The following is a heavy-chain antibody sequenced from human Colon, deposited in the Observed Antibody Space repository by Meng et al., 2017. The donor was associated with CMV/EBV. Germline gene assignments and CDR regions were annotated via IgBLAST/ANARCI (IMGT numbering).Heavy chain of an antibody. J-gene: IGHJ4*02. V-gene: IGHV3-53*01. CDR3: ARLPGSGKDY. Sequence: GESLKISCAASDFSVSSNYMSWVRQAPGKGLEWVSVIYSGGTTHYADSVKGRFTISRDNSKNTLYLQMNSLRAEDTAVHYCARLPGSGKDYWGQGTLVTVSS. D-gene: IGHD3-10*01. CDR1: DFSVSSNY. CDR2: IYSGGTT.